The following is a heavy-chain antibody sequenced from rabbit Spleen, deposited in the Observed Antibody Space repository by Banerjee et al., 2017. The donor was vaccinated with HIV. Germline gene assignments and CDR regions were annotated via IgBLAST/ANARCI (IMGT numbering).Heavy chain of an antibody. CDR1: GLDFSGDSFSGDSY. CDR2: IDTGSSGFT. D-gene: IGHD1-1*01. V-gene: IGHV1S40*01. Sequence: QSLEESGGDLVKPGASLTLTCKASGLDFSGDSFSGDSYMCWVRQAPGKGLEWIGCIDTGSSGFTYFASWAQGRFTISKTSSTTVTLQMTGLTAADTATYFCARDTSSSFSSYGMDLWGPGTLVTVS. CDR3: ARDTSSSFSSYGMDL. J-gene: IGHJ6*01.